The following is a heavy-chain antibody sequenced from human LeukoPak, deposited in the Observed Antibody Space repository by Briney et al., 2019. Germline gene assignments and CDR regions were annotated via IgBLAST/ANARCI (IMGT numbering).Heavy chain of an antibody. D-gene: IGHD3-10*01. CDR2: ISSSSSTI. J-gene: IGHJ4*02. CDR3: AKDAVYYYGSGSYYNR. V-gene: IGHV3-48*01. Sequence: GGSLRLSCAASGFTFSSYSMNWVRQAPGKGLEWVSYISSSSSTIYYADSVKGRFTISRDNSKNTLYLQMNSLRAEDTAVYYCAKDAVYYYGSGSYYNRWGQGTLVTVSS. CDR1: GFTFSSYS.